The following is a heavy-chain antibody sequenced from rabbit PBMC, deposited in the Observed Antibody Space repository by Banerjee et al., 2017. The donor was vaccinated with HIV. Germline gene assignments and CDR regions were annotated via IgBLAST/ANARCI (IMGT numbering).Heavy chain of an antibody. D-gene: IGHD2-1*01. CDR2: INTGSGGA. CDR1: GFSLNGAW. V-gene: IGHV1S40*01. J-gene: IGHJ6*01. Sequence: QSLEESGGDLVKPGASLTLTCKASGFSLNGAWMSWVRQAPGKGLEWIGYINTGSGGADYATWAKGRFTISKTSSTTVTLQMTSLTAADTATYFCARDEDDDYGDYYGMDLWGQGTLVTVS. CDR3: ARDEDDDYGDYYGMDL.